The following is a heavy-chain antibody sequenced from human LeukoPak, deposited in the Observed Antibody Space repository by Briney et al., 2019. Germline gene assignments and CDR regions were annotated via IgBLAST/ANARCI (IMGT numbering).Heavy chain of an antibody. CDR3: ARSPPAPTILGVANYYYYMDV. J-gene: IGHJ6*03. Sequence: ASVKVSCKASGYTFTSYGISWVRQAPGQGLEWMGWISAYNGNTNYAQKLQGRVTMTTDTSTSTAYMELRSLRSDDTAVYYCARSPPAPTILGVANYYYYMDVWGKGTTVTVSS. V-gene: IGHV1-18*01. CDR1: GYTFTSYG. D-gene: IGHD3-3*01. CDR2: ISAYNGNT.